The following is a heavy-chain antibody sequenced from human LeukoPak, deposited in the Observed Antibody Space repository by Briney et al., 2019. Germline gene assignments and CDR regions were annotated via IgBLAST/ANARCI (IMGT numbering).Heavy chain of an antibody. CDR1: GYTFTSYG. Sequence: ASVKVSCKASGYTFTSYGISWVRQATGQGLEWIGWISAYNGNTNYAQKLQGRVTMTTDTSTSTAYMELRSLRSDDTAVYYCARVLVVAATQGYYYGMDVWGQGTTVTVSS. CDR2: ISAYNGNT. D-gene: IGHD2-15*01. CDR3: ARVLVVAATQGYYYGMDV. V-gene: IGHV1-18*01. J-gene: IGHJ6*02.